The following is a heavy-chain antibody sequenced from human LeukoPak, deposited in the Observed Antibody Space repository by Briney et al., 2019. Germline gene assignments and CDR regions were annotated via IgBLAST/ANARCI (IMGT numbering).Heavy chain of an antibody. J-gene: IGHJ4*02. Sequence: GGSLRLSCAPSGLTFSNYGMQWVRQAPGKGLEWVAFIGHGGNNEQYTDSLKGRFTISRDNSKNTLYLQMNSLRTEDTAVYYCAKDGAYYIDDYWGQGTLVTVSS. CDR3: AKDGAYYIDDY. V-gene: IGHV3-30*02. D-gene: IGHD3-10*01. CDR1: GLTFSNYG. CDR2: IGHGGNNE.